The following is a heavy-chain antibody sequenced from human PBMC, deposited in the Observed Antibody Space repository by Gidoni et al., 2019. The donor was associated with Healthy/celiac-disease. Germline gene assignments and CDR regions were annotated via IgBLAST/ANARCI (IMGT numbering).Heavy chain of an antibody. D-gene: IGHD2-15*01. V-gene: IGHV1-69*01. J-gene: IGHJ3*02. CDR3: ARGGKAGGKGKDAFDI. CDR1: GGTFSSYA. CDR2: IIPIFSTA. Sequence: QVQLVQSGAEVKKPGSSVKVSCKASGGTFSSYAISWVRQAPGQGLEWMGGIIPIFSTANYAQKFQGRVTITADESTSTAYMELSSLRSEDTAVYYCARGGKAGGKGKDAFDIWGQGTMVTVSS.